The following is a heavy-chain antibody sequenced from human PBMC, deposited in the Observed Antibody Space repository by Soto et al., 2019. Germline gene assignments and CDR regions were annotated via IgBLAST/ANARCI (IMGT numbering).Heavy chain of an antibody. Sequence: SETLSLTCAVYGGPFSGYYWSWIRQPPGKGLEWIGEINHSGSTNYNPSLKSRVTISVDTSKNQFSLKLSSVTAADTAVYYCARQALKIVGQNWFDPWGQGTLVT. J-gene: IGHJ5*02. CDR3: ARQALKIVGQNWFDP. CDR2: INHSGST. D-gene: IGHD3-22*01. CDR1: GGPFSGYY. V-gene: IGHV4-34*01.